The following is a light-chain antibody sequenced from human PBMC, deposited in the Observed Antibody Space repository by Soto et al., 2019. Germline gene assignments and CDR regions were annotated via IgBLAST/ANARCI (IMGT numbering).Light chain of an antibody. V-gene: IGKV3-20*01. CDR2: GAS. CDR3: QQYGSSPMYT. CDR1: QSVSSSY. J-gene: IGKJ2*01. Sequence: EIVLTQSPGTLSLSPGERATLSCRASQSVSSSYSAWYQQKPGQAPRLLIYGASSRATGSPDRFSGSGSGTDFTHTISRLEPEDFAVYYCQQYGSSPMYTFGQGPKLEIK.